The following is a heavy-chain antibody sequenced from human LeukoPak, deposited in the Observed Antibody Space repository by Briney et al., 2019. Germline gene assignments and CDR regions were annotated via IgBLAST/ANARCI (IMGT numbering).Heavy chain of an antibody. D-gene: IGHD4-17*01. CDR2: IYYSGGT. CDR1: GGSISSSSYY. Sequence: SETLSLTCTVSGGSISSSSYYWGWIRQPPGEGLEWIGMIYYSGGTNYNPSLKSRVTISVDTSKNQFSLKLSSVTAADTAVYYCACGYGDYSPFDYWGQGTLVTVSS. CDR3: ACGYGDYSPFDY. V-gene: IGHV4-39*07. J-gene: IGHJ4*02.